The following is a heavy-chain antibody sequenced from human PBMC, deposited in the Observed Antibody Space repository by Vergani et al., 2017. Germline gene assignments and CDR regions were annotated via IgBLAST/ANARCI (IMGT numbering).Heavy chain of an antibody. CDR1: GFTFSDYY. J-gene: IGHJ4*02. CDR2: ISSSSSYT. Sequence: QVQLVESGGGLVKPGGSLRLSCAASGFTFSDYYMSWIRQAPGKGLEWVSYISSSSSYTNYADSVNGRFTISRDNAKNSLYLQMNSLRAEDTAVYYCARVADSCGDCLGYWGQGTLVTVSS. CDR3: ARVADSCGDCLGY. V-gene: IGHV3-11*06. D-gene: IGHD2-21*02.